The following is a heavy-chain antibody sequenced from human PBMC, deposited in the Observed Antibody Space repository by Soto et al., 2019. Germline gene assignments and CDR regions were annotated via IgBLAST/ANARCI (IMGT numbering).Heavy chain of an antibody. CDR1: GFTVSSNY. CDR2: IYSGGST. Sequence: GGSLRLSCAASGFTVSSNYMSWVRQAPGKGLEWVSVIYSGGSTYYADSVKGRFTISRDNSKNTLYLQMNSLRAEDTAVYYCARGVDYGDYVGHFDYWGQGTLVTVSS. J-gene: IGHJ4*02. V-gene: IGHV3-53*01. D-gene: IGHD4-17*01. CDR3: ARGVDYGDYVGHFDY.